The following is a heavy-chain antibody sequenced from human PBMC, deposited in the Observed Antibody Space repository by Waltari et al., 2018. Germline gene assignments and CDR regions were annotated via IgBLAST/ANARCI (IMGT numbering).Heavy chain of an antibody. CDR2: MNGDGTNI. V-gene: IGHV3-74*01. CDR1: GFTFSSYW. CDR3: ARVRLGDYVIST. J-gene: IGHJ5*02. D-gene: IGHD4-17*01. Sequence: EVQLVESGGGLVQPGGSLRLSCAASGFTFSSYWMQWVRQVPGKGLVWVSRMNGDGTNILYADSVKGRFTISRDNAKNTLYLQMNSLRAEDTAVYYCARVRLGDYVISTWGQGTLVTVSS.